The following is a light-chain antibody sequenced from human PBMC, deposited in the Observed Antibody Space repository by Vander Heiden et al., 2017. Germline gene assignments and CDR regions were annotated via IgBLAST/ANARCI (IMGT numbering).Light chain of an antibody. J-gene: IGKJ4*01. CDR3: MQALQTPLT. CDR2: LGS. V-gene: IGKV2-28*01. CDR1: QSLLHSNGYNY. Sequence: DFVMTQPPLPLPVTPGEPASISCRSSQSLLHSNGYNYLDWYLQKPGQSPQLLIYLGSNRASGVPDRFSGSGSGTDFTLKISRVEAEDVGVYYCMQALQTPLTFGGGTKVEIK.